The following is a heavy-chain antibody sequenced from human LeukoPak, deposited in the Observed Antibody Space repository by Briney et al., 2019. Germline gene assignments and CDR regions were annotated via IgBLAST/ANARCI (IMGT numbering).Heavy chain of an antibody. CDR1: GFTFSSYW. CDR2: ISSSSSYI. D-gene: IGHD3-3*01. CDR3: ARDFGSAFDI. J-gene: IGHJ3*02. V-gene: IGHV3-21*01. Sequence: GGSLRLSCAASGFTFSSYWMSWVRQAPGKGLEWVSSISSSSSYIYYADSVKGRFTISRDNAKNSLYLQMNSLRAEDTAVYYCARDFGSAFDIWGQGTMVTVSS.